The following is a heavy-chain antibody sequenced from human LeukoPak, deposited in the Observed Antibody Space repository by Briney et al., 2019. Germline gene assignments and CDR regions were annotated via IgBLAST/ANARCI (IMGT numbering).Heavy chain of an antibody. D-gene: IGHD3-10*01. CDR3: VRDGEGVAISVNYWFDP. V-gene: IGHV1-8*01. Sequence: GASVKVSCKASGFRFTSYDFNWVRQASGQGLEWMGWMNPNNGNTGYAQKFQGRVTMTRDTSTSTAYMELMDLRSEDTAVYYCVRDGEGVAISVNYWFDPWGQGTLVTVSS. CDR2: MNPNNGNT. J-gene: IGHJ5*02. CDR1: GFRFTSYD.